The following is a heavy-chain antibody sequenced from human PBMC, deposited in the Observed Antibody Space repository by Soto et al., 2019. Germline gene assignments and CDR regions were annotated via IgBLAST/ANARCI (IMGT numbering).Heavy chain of an antibody. Sequence: SETLSITCTVSGGSISSGHYYWGWIRQTPRKDLEWVGSMFYSGNTYSNPSLKSRVHISVDTSKNQFSLKLSSVTAADTAVYYCACTMVQRVGNWFDPWGQGTLVTVSS. V-gene: IGHV4-39*07. CDR2: MFYSGNT. CDR1: GGSISSGHYY. J-gene: IGHJ5*02. CDR3: ACTMVQRVGNWFDP. D-gene: IGHD3-10*01.